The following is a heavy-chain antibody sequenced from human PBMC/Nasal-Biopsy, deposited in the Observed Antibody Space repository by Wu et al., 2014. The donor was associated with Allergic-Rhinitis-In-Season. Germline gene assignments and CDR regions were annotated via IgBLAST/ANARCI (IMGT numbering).Heavy chain of an antibody. CDR2: IYTSGST. CDR3: ARMFISGEIPFEI. D-gene: IGHD5-24*01. CDR1: GGSISSYY. V-gene: IGHV4-4*07. Sequence: TLSLTCTVSGGSISSYYWSWIRQPAGKGLEWIGRIYTSGSTKSNPSLKSRVTMSVDTSKNQFSLILSSVTAADTAVYFCARMFISGEIPFEIWGQGTMVTVSS. J-gene: IGHJ3*02.